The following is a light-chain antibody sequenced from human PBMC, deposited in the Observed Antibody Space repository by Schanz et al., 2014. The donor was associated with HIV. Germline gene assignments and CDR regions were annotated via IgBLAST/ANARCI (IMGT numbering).Light chain of an antibody. V-gene: IGLV2-14*01. CDR1: SSDPGHYNY. Sequence: QSALTQPPSASGSRGQSVTISCTGTSSDPGHYNYVSSYQQHPGKAPKLMIYDVTNRPSGVSNRFSGSKSGNTASLTISGLQAEDEADYYCSSYTSSSSVVFGGGTKLTVL. J-gene: IGLJ2*01. CDR3: SSYTSSSSVV. CDR2: DVT.